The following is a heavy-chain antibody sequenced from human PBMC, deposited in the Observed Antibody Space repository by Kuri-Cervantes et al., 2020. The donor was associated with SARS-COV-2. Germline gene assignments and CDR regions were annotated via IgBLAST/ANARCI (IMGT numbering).Heavy chain of an antibody. CDR2: ISYDGSNK. D-gene: IGHD2-2*01. Sequence: GGSLRLSCAASGFTFSSYGMHWVRQAPGKGLEWVAVISYDGSNKYYADSVKGRFTISRDNSKNTLYLQMDSLRAEDTAVYYCAKDKASTLVVPAAISWFDPWGQGTLVTVSS. J-gene: IGHJ5*02. V-gene: IGHV3-30*18. CDR3: AKDKASTLVVPAAISWFDP. CDR1: GFTFSSYG.